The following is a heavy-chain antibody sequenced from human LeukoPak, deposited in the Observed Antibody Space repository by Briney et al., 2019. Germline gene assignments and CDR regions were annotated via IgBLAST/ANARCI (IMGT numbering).Heavy chain of an antibody. Sequence: GGSLRLSCAASGFTFINYWMTWVRQAPGKGLEWVANIKQDGSEKYYVDSVTGRFTISRDSAKNSLFLQMSSLRADDTAVYYCARGGIRGVLMEYWGQGTLVTVSS. CDR3: ARGGIRGVLMEY. D-gene: IGHD3-10*01. V-gene: IGHV3-7*05. CDR1: GFTFINYW. CDR2: IKQDGSEK. J-gene: IGHJ4*02.